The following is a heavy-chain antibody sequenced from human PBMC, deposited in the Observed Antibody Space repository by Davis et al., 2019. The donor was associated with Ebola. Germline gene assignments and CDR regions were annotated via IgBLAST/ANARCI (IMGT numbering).Heavy chain of an antibody. D-gene: IGHD1-1*01. CDR3: GRPVMTALTTGDY. V-gene: IGHV3-21*04. Sequence: GESLKISCAASGFTFSSYAMHWVRQAPGKGLEWVSSISSSSSYIYYADFVKGRFTISRDSSKNMVYLQMNDLRAEDTAVYYCGRPVMTALTTGDYCGQGTLVVVSS. J-gene: IGHJ4*02. CDR2: ISSSSSYI. CDR1: GFTFSSYA.